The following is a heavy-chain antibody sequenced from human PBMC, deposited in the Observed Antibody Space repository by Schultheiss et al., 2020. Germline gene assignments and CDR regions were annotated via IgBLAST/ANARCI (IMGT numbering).Heavy chain of an antibody. V-gene: IGHV1-8*03. J-gene: IGHJ4*02. Sequence: ASVKVSCKASGYTFTSYGINWVRQAPGQGLEWMGWINPNSGNTGYAQKFQGRVTITADKSTSTAYMELSSLRSEDTAVYYCAATYGDYSVKFDYWGQGTLLTVAS. CDR1: GYTFTSYG. CDR2: INPNSGNT. CDR3: AATYGDYSVKFDY. D-gene: IGHD4-17*01.